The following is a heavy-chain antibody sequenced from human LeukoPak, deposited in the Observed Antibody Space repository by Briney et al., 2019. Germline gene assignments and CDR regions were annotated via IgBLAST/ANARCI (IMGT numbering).Heavy chain of an antibody. J-gene: IGHJ1*01. D-gene: IGHD3-3*01. Sequence: ASVKVSCKVSGYSLSELNMQWVRQAPGKGLECLGGFDPEEAKTVYAQNFQGRVTMTEDASTDTAYLELTSLRSDDTAVYYCATRSGDLWSGFVNWGQGTLVTVSS. CDR1: GYSLSELN. CDR2: FDPEEAKT. CDR3: ATRSGDLWSGFVN. V-gene: IGHV1-24*01.